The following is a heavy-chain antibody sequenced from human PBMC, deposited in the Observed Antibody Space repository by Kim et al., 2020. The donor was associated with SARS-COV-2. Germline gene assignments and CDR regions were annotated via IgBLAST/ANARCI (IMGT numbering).Heavy chain of an antibody. CDR2: T. V-gene: IGHV4-59*01. Sequence: TNYNPALKGRVTISLDTPKNQVSLSLNSVTAADTAVYYCATYGGYSVFDNWGQGTLVTVSS. CDR3: ATYGGYSVFDN. D-gene: IGHD4-17*01. J-gene: IGHJ4*02.